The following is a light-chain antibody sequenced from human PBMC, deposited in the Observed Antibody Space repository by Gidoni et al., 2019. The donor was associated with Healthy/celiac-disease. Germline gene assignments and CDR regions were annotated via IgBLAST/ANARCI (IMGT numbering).Light chain of an antibody. V-gene: IGKV1-33*01. CDR3: QQYDNLPIT. Sequence: EIQMTQSPSSLSASVGDRVTITCQASQDISNYLNWYQQKPGKAPKLLIYEASNLETRVPSRFSGSGSGTDFTFTISSLQPEDIATYYCQQYDNLPITFGQGTRLEIK. CDR1: QDISNY. CDR2: EAS. J-gene: IGKJ5*01.